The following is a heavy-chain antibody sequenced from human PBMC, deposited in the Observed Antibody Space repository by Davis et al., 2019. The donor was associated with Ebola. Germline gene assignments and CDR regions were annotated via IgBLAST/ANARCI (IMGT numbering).Heavy chain of an antibody. J-gene: IGHJ3*02. V-gene: IGHV1-18*01. Sequence: ASVKVSCKASGYTFTSYGISWVRQAPGQGLEWMGWISAYNGNTNYAQKLQGRVTMTTDTSTSTAYMELRSLRSDDTAVYYCVRAGVVIAIHDAFDIWGQGTMVTVSS. CDR3: VRAGVVIAIHDAFDI. CDR1: GYTFTSYG. D-gene: IGHD2-21*01. CDR2: ISAYNGNT.